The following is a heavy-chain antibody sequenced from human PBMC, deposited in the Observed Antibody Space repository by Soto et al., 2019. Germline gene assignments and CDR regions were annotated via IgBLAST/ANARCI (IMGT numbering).Heavy chain of an antibody. CDR2: IIPIVGTA. Sequence: QVQLVQSGAEVKKPGSSVKVSCKTSRGTFSSYPISWVRQAPGQGLEWMGGIIPIVGTANYAQKFQGRVTITADESTRTADKEVGSRRSEDTAVYYCARGGAYCGGACYPGYFQHWGQGTLVTVS. D-gene: IGHD2-21*01. CDR1: RGTFSSYP. V-gene: IGHV1-69*01. J-gene: IGHJ1*01. CDR3: ARGGAYCGGACYPGYFQH.